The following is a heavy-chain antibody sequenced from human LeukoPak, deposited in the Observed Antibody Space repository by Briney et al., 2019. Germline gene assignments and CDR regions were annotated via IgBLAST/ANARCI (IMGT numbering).Heavy chain of an antibody. D-gene: IGHD1-26*01. CDR1: GFTFSSYS. V-gene: IGHV3-21*01. Sequence: GGSLRLSCAASGFTFSSYSMNWVRQAPGKGLEWVSSISSSSSYIYYADLVKGRFTISRDNAKNSLYLQMNSLRAEDTAVYYCAREWELTVFDYWGQGTLVTVSS. CDR3: AREWELTVFDY. J-gene: IGHJ4*02. CDR2: ISSSSSYI.